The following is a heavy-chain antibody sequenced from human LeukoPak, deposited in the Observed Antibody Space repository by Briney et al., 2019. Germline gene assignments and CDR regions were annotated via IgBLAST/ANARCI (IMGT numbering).Heavy chain of an antibody. CDR2: INHSGST. CDR1: GGSFSGYY. Sequence: SETLSLTCAVYGGSFSGYYWSWIRQPPGKGLEWIGEINHSGSTNYNPSLKSRVTISVDTSKNQFSLKLSSVTAADTAVYYCARHLGWMGATPDYWGQGTLVTVSS. D-gene: IGHD1-26*01. J-gene: IGHJ4*02. V-gene: IGHV4-34*01. CDR3: ARHLGWMGATPDY.